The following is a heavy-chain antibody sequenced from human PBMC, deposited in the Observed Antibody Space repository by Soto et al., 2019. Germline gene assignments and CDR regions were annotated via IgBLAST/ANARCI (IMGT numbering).Heavy chain of an antibody. J-gene: IGHJ6*02. D-gene: IGHD3-22*01. CDR2: IHYSGST. CDR1: GGSISGYY. V-gene: IGHV4-59*01. CDR3: AREGIESSGWYTGERYYGVDV. Sequence: PSETLSLTCTVSGGSISGYYWSWIRQSPGKGLEWIGYIHYSGSTNYNPSLQSRVTISLDTSKNQFSLNLSSVTAADTAVYYCAREGIESSGWYTGERYYGVDVWGQGTTVTVSS.